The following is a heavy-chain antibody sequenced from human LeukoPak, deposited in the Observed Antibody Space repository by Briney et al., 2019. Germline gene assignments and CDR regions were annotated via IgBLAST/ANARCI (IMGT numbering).Heavy chain of an antibody. Sequence: SETLSLTCTVSGGSISIHYWSWIRQPPGKGLEWIGYIYYSGSTNYNPSLKSRVTISVDTSKNQFSLKLSSVTAADTAVYYCASSKLELRYDYWGQGTLVSVSS. J-gene: IGHJ4*02. CDR1: GGSISIHY. D-gene: IGHD1-7*01. CDR2: IYYSGST. V-gene: IGHV4-59*11. CDR3: ASSKLELRYDY.